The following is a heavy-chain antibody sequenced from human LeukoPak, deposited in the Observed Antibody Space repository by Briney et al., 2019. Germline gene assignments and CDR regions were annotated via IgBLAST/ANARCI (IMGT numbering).Heavy chain of an antibody. CDR1: GYTFTSYD. CDR3: ARGRYCSGGSCSLTGYFDY. D-gene: IGHD2-15*01. J-gene: IGHJ4*02. V-gene: IGHV1-8*01. Sequence: ASVKVSCTASGYTFTSYDINWVRQATGQGLEWMGWMNPNSGNTGYAQKFQGRVTMTRDTSTSTVYMELSSLRSEDTAVYYCARGRYCSGGSCSLTGYFDYWGQGTLVTVSS. CDR2: MNPNSGNT.